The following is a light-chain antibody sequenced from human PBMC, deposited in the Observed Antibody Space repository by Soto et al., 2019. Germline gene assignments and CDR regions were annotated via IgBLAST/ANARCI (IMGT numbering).Light chain of an antibody. V-gene: IGKV1-39*01. J-gene: IGKJ1*01. CDR1: QSISSY. CDR2: AAS. Sequence: DIQLTQSPSSLSASVGDRVTITCRASQSISSYLYWYQQKPGKAPKLLIYAASSLPSGVPSRFSGSGSGTHFTLTISSLQPEDFATYYCQQSYGTPPTFGQGTRVDIK. CDR3: QQSYGTPPT.